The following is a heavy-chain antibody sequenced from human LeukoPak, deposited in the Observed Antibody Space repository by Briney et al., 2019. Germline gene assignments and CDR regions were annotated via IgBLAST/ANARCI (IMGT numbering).Heavy chain of an antibody. CDR2: IYHSGST. CDR3: ARRYDFWSGYYLG. D-gene: IGHD3-3*01. Sequence: PSETLSLTCAVSGYSISSGYYWGWIRQPPGKGLEWSGSIYHSGSTYYNPSLKSRVTISVDTSKNQFSLKLSSVTAADTAVYYCARRYDFWSGYYLGWGQGTLVTVSS. CDR1: GYSISSGYY. V-gene: IGHV4-38-2*01. J-gene: IGHJ4*02.